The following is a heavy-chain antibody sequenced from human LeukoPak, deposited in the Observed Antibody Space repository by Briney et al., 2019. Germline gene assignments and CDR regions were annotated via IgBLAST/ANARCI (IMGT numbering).Heavy chain of an antibody. V-gene: IGHV3-20*04. Sequence: SGGSLRLSCAASGFTFDDYGMSWVRQAPGKGLEWVSGINWNGGSTGYADSVKGRFTISRDNAKNSLYLQMNSLRAEDTALYYCARSDKYNWNYFDAFDIWGQGTMVTVSS. CDR2: INWNGGST. CDR3: ARSDKYNWNYFDAFDI. J-gene: IGHJ3*02. D-gene: IGHD1-7*01. CDR1: GFTFDDYG.